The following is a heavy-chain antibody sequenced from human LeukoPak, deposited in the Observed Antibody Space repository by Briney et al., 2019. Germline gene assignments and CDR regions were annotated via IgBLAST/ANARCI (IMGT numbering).Heavy chain of an antibody. V-gene: IGHV3-23*01. CDR2: STPNADRT. Sequence: GGSLRLSCAASGFTFGSYGMSWVRQAPGKGLEWVSSSTPNADRTSYADSVEGRFTISRDNPRNTLYMQMNSLRDEDTALYYCAIMHGYYDGSGYWVQWGQGTLVTVSS. CDR3: AIMHGYYDGSGYWVQ. J-gene: IGHJ1*01. CDR1: GFTFGSYG. D-gene: IGHD3-22*01.